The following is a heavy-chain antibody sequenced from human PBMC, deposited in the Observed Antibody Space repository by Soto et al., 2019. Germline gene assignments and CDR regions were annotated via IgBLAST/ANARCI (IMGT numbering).Heavy chain of an antibody. V-gene: IGHV4-59*01. CDR1: GYFTSSYY. Sequence: SENLSLTCTVSGYFTSSYYLSWIRLPPEKGLEWIGYIYYSGSTNYNPSLKSRVTISVDTSKNQFSLKLSSVTAADTAVYYCAGTRGYCSGGSCPTVVDYWGQGTLVTVS. CDR2: IYYSGST. CDR3: AGTRGYCSGGSCPTVVDY. J-gene: IGHJ4*02. D-gene: IGHD2-15*01.